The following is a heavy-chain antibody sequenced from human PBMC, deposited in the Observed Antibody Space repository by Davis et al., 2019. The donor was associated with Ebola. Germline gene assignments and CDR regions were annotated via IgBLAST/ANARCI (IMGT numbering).Heavy chain of an antibody. CDR3: SERGSSV. CDR2: IYYTGNA. J-gene: IGHJ4*02. V-gene: IGHV4-59*03. D-gene: IGHD3-10*01. Sequence: PGGSLRLSCTVPGVSISRHYWSWIRQPPGKRREWIGSIYYTGNAYYNSSLASRATISVDTSKNQFSLKLTSVTAADTAMYYCSERGSSVWGQGTLVTVSS. CDR1: GVSISRHY.